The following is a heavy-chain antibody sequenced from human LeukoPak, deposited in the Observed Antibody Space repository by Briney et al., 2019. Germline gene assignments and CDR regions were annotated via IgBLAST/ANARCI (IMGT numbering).Heavy chain of an antibody. CDR3: ARVGVLQLWLGYYYMDV. D-gene: IGHD5-18*01. Sequence: GASVKVSCKASGYSFSTHWMHWVRQAPGQGLEWMGWINTNTGNPTYAQGFTGRFVFSLDTSVSTAYLQISSLKAEDTAVYYCARVGVLQLWLGYYYMDVWGKGTTVTVSS. V-gene: IGHV7-4-1*02. CDR2: INTNTGNP. CDR1: GYSFSTHW. J-gene: IGHJ6*03.